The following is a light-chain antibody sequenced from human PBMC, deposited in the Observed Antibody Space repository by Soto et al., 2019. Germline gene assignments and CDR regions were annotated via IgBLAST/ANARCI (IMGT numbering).Light chain of an antibody. V-gene: IGKV2-28*01. CDR2: VGS. Sequence: DIVMTQSPLSLSVTPGEPASISCRSSQSLLHSNGYNYLDWYLQKPGQSPQVLIYVGSNRASGVPDRFSGSGSGTDFTLKISRVAAEDAGVYYCMQALQTPTFGQGTKV. CDR1: QSLLHSNGYNY. CDR3: MQALQTPT. J-gene: IGKJ1*01.